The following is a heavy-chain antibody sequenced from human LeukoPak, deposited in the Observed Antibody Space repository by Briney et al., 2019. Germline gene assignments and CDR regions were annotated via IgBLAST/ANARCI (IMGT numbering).Heavy chain of an antibody. D-gene: IGHD3-22*01. CDR2: IYYSGST. V-gene: IGHV4-39*01. CDR3: ARHSWSYYYDSSGYFDD. J-gene: IGHJ4*02. CDR1: GGSISSSSYY. Sequence: PSETLSLTCTVSGGSISSSSYYWGWIRQPPGKGLEWIGSIYYSGSTYYNPSLKSRVTISVDTSKNQFPLKLSSVTAADTAVYYCARHSWSYYYDSSGYFDDWGQGTLVTVSS.